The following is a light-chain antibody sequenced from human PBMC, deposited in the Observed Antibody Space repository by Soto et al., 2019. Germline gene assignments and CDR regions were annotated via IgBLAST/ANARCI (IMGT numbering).Light chain of an antibody. V-gene: IGKV3-15*01. Sequence: ELVRTQSPATLSVSPGERATLSCRASQSVSSNLAWYQQKPGQAPRLLIYGASTRATGIPARFSGSGSGTEFTLTISSLQSEDFAVYYRQQYNNWPGTFGQGTKV. CDR2: GAS. CDR1: QSVSSN. J-gene: IGKJ1*01. CDR3: QQYNNWPGT.